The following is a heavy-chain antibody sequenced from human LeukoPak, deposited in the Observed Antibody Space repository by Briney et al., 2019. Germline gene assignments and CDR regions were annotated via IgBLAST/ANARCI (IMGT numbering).Heavy chain of an antibody. J-gene: IGHJ4*02. V-gene: IGHV1-46*01. CDR2: INPSGGST. D-gene: IGHD3-22*01. CDR1: GYTFTSYY. CDR3: ARGSTWGYYDSSGYGFDY. Sequence: GASVKVSCEASGYTFTSYYMHWVRQAPGQGLEWMGIINPSGGSTSYAQKFQGRVTMTRDTSTSTVYMELSSLRSEDTAVYYCARGSTWGYYDSSGYGFDYWGQGTLVTVSS.